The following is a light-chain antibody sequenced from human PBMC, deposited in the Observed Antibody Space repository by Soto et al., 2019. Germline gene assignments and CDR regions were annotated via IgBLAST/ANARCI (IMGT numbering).Light chain of an antibody. J-gene: IGKJ5*01. CDR3: QQLNTYPIT. V-gene: IGKV1-5*01. Sequence: DIQMSQSPSTLSASIGDRVTITCRASQSISDWLAWHQQKPGKAPKLLIYAASTLQSGVPSRFSGSGSGTDFTLTISSLQPEDFATYYCQQLNTYPITFGQGTRLEIK. CDR2: AAS. CDR1: QSISDW.